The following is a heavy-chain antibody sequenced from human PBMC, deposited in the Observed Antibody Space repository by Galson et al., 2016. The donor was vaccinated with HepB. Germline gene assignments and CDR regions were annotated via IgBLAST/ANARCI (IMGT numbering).Heavy chain of an antibody. CDR2: IDWDDDK. D-gene: IGHD2-21*02. CDR3: ARTLCGGDSGSDY. V-gene: IGHV2-70*01. J-gene: IGHJ4*02. Sequence: PALVKPTQTLTLTCTFSGFSLSTNGMCVSWIRQPPGTALEWLALIDWDDDKYYSISLKTRLTISKDTSKNQVVLTMTNMDPVDTATYYCARTLCGGDSGSDYWGQGTLVTVSS. CDR1: GFSLSTNGMC.